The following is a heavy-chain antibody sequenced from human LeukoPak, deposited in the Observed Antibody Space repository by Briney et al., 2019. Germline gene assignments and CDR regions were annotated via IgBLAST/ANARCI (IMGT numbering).Heavy chain of an antibody. D-gene: IGHD3-9*01. V-gene: IGHV4-38-2*01. J-gene: IGHJ5*02. CDR3: ARVPGVYYDRLTGYGSGWFDP. CDR1: GFTFDDYA. Sequence: GSLRLSCAASGFTFDDYAMHWVRQAPGKGLEWIGTVYHSGSTYYNPSLRSRVTISVETSKNQFSLKVRSMTAADTAVYYCARVPGVYYDRLTGYGSGWFDPWGQGTLVTVSS. CDR2: VYHSGST.